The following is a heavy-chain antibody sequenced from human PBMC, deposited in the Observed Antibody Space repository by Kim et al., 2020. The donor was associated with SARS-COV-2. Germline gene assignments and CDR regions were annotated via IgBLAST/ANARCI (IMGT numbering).Heavy chain of an antibody. D-gene: IGHD2-15*01. CDR3: ARHRSGAAWLDP. J-gene: IGHJ5*02. V-gene: IGHV4-39*01. Sequence: SETLSLTCAVSGGSIAGNDFCWSWIRQPPGKGLEWIGCMYYSGSTYYGSSLTGRVTISIDTSNNQFSLRLSSVTAAATSVYYWARHRSGAAWLDPWGQGTLVTVSS. CDR2: MYYSGST. CDR1: GGSIAGNDFC.